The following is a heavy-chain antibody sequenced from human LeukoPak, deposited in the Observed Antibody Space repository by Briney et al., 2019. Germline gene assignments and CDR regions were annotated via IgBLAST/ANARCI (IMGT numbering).Heavy chain of an antibody. J-gene: IGHJ3*01. CDR3: SAGEGYYDSSDYYSAWAFNV. V-gene: IGHV3-48*04. Sequence: GGSLRLSCTASGFTFSTYAMNWVRQAPGKGLEWVSYISNSGNTIYYADSVKGRFTISRDNAKNSLYLQMNSLRAEDTAVYYCSAGEGYYDSSDYYSAWAFNVWGQGTMVTVSS. CDR1: GFTFSTYA. CDR2: ISNSGNTI. D-gene: IGHD3-22*01.